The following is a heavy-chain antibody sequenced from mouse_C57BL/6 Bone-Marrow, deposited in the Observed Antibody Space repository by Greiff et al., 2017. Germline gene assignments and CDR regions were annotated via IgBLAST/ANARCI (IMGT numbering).Heavy chain of an antibody. V-gene: IGHV1-52*01. D-gene: IGHD1-1*02. J-gene: IGHJ4*01. Sequence: VQLQQSGAELVRPGSSVKLSCKASGYTFTSYWMHWVKQRPIQGLEWIGNIDPSDSETHYNQKFKDKATLTVAKSSSTASMQLSSLTSEDSAVYYCARGWDYAMDYWGQGTSVTVSS. CDR3: ARGWDYAMDY. CDR1: GYTFTSYW. CDR2: IDPSDSET.